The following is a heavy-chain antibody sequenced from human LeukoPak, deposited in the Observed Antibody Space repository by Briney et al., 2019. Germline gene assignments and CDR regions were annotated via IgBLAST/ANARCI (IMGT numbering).Heavy chain of an antibody. V-gene: IGHV7-4-1*02. CDR3: ASSDDYDYYYYYMDV. Sequence: ASVKVSCKASGYTFTSYAMNWVRQAPGQGLEWMGWINTNTGNPTYAQGFTGRFVFSLDTSVSTAYLQISSLKAEDTAVYYCASSDDYDYYYYYMDVWGKGTTVTVSS. D-gene: IGHD4-17*01. CDR2: INTNTGNP. CDR1: GYTFTSYA. J-gene: IGHJ6*03.